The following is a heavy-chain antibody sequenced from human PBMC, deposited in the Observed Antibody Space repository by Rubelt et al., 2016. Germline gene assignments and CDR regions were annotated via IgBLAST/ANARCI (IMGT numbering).Heavy chain of an antibody. CDR3: AKGPRIVPAAFYFAY. CDR2: IGGSGGST. Sequence: QATGEGLEWVSFIGGSGGSTDYADSEKGRFTISRDNSKNTLYMQMNSLRAEDTAVYYCAKGPRIVPAAFYFAYWAQGTLVTVSS. D-gene: IGHD2-2*01. J-gene: IGHJ4*02. V-gene: IGHV3-23*01.